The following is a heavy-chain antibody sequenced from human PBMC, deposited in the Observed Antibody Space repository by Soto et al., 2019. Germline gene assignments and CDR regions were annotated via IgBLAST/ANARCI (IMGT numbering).Heavy chain of an antibody. CDR3: ARHPERIAEIGWFDP. V-gene: IGHV3-66*04. D-gene: IGHD6-13*01. J-gene: IGHJ5*02. CDR2: IYSGGST. Sequence: GGSLRLSCAASGFTVSSNYMSWVRQAPGKGLEWVSLIYSGGSTFYADSVKGRFTISRDNAKNSLYLQMNSLRAEDTAVYYCARHPERIAEIGWFDPWGQGTLVTVS. CDR1: GFTVSSNY.